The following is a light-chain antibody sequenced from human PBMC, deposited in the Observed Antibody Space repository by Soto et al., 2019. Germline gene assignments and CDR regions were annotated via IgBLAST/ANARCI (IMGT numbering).Light chain of an antibody. Sequence: EIMMTQSPATLSVSPGERATLSCRATQSVSSSLAWYQQKPGQAPRLLIYGASTRATGIPARFSGSGSGTEFTLTINSLQSEDFAVYYCQQYNNWWTFGQGPKVEI. J-gene: IGKJ1*01. CDR2: GAS. CDR1: QSVSSS. CDR3: QQYNNWWT. V-gene: IGKV3-15*01.